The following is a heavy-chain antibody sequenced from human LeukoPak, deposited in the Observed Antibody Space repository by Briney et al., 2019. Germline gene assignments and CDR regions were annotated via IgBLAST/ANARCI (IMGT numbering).Heavy chain of an antibody. CDR3: ARRPSMDV. CDR2: ISSSSSTI. V-gene: IGHV3-48*03. J-gene: IGHJ6*03. Sequence: GGSLRLSCAASGFTFSSYEMNWVRQAPGKGLEWVSDISSSSSTIYYADSVKGRFTISRDNAKNSLFLQTNSLRVEDTAMYYCARRPSMDVWGIGTTVTVSS. CDR1: GFTFSSYE.